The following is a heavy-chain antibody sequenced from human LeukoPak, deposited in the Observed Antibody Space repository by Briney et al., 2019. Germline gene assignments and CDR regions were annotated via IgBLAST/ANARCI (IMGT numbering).Heavy chain of an antibody. CDR1: GGSISSGGYS. J-gene: IGHJ3*02. CDR2: IYHSGST. Sequence: PSQTLSLTCAVSGGSISSGGYSWSWIRQPPGKGLEWIGYIYHSGSTYYNPSLKSRVTISVDRSKNQFSLKLSSVTATDTAVYYCARGGIFGIDAFDIWGQGTMVAVSS. CDR3: ARGGIFGIDAFDI. D-gene: IGHD3-10*02. V-gene: IGHV4-30-2*01.